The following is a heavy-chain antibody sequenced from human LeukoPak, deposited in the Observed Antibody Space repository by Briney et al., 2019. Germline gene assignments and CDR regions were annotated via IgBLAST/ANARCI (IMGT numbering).Heavy chain of an antibody. D-gene: IGHD5-12*01. J-gene: IGHJ3*02. CDR2: IRFDGSDK. CDR3: SKEGMSGYGSLDPLDI. Sequence: GGSLRLSCAASGFSFSRYWMSWVRQAPGKGLEWVAFIRFDGSDKKYADSVKGRFTISRDNSKNTLYLQMNSLRPEDTAVYFCSKEGMSGYGSLDPLDIWGQGTMVIVSS. CDR1: GFSFSRYW. V-gene: IGHV3-30*02.